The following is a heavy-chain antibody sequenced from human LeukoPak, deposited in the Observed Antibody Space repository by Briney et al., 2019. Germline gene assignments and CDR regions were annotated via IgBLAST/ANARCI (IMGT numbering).Heavy chain of an antibody. J-gene: IGHJ4*02. V-gene: IGHV3-30*02. CDR2: IRYGGNNK. Sequence: GGSLRLSCAASGFTFNSYGMHWVSQAPGKGLEWVAFIRYGGNNKYYADSVQGRFTISRDNSKNTLYLQMNSLRAEDTAVYYCARDRDYHYFDYWGQGTLVTVSS. D-gene: IGHD4-17*01. CDR3: ARDRDYHYFDY. CDR1: GFTFNSYG.